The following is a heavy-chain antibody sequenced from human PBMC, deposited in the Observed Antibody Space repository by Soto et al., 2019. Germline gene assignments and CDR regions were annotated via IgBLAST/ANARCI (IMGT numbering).Heavy chain of an antibody. J-gene: IGHJ4*02. CDR1: VFTFSSYA. D-gene: IGHD3-9*01. V-gene: IGHV3-23*01. CDR3: AKDWEFDWNNYYFQY. CDR2: ISGDGSST. Sequence: PVGSLRLSCASSVFTFSSYAMSCVRHSPGKGLEWVSAISGDGSSTYFADSGKGRFTISRDNSKNTLYLQMNSLRAEDTAVYYCAKDWEFDWNNYYFQYWGQGTLVTVSS.